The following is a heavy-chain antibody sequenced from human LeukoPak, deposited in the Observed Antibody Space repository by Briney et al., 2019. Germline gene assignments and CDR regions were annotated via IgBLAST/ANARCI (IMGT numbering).Heavy chain of an antibody. CDR3: AKDSSVPYGITD. V-gene: IGHV3-23*01. J-gene: IGHJ4*02. Sequence: GGSLRLSCAVSGFTFSNYGMAWVRQAPGKGLEWVSIISGSDGNTFYADSVKGRFTISRDNSKNTLSLQMNNLRAEDTALYYCAKDSSVPYGITDWGQGTLVTVSS. CDR2: ISGSDGNT. CDR1: GFTFSNYG. D-gene: IGHD4-17*01.